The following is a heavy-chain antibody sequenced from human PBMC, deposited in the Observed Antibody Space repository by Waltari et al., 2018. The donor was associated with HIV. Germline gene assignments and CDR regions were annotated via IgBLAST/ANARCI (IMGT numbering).Heavy chain of an antibody. CDR1: GDSVSSSNW. CDR3: ARGGGIVVKMYADDAFDI. V-gene: IGHV4-4*02. D-gene: IGHD2-2*01. CDR2: IYHSGGT. J-gene: IGHJ3*02. Sequence: QVQLQESGPGLVTPSGTLSLTCAVSGDSVSSSNWWNWVRQPPGKGLEWIGEIYHSGGTNYNPSLKSRVTISVDKSKNQFSLNMSAMTAADTAVYYCARGGGIVVKMYADDAFDIWGQGTMVTVSS.